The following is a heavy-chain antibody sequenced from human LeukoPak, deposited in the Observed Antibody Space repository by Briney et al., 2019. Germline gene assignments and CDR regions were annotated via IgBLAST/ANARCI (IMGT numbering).Heavy chain of an antibody. J-gene: IGHJ4*02. CDR1: GGSISSSSYY. CDR2: IYYSGST. V-gene: IGHV4-39*01. Sequence: SETLSLTCTVSGGSISSSSYYWGWIRQPPGKGLEWIGSIYYSGSTYYNPSLKSRVTISVDTSKNQFSLKLSSVTAAGTAVYYCARQFSYYDFWSGYPFDYWGQGTLVTVSS. D-gene: IGHD3-3*01. CDR3: ARQFSYYDFWSGYPFDY.